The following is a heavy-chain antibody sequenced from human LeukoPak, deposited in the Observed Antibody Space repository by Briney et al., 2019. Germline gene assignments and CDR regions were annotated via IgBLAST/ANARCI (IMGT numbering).Heavy chain of an antibody. CDR3: APWQTIRGVP. CDR1: GFTFSSYE. J-gene: IGHJ5*02. CDR2: ISSSGSTI. D-gene: IGHD3-10*01. Sequence: GGSLRLSCAASGFTFSSYEMNWVRQAPGKGLEWVSYISSSGSTIYYADSVKGRFTISRDNSKNTLYLQMNSLRAEDTAVYYCAPWQTIRGVPWGQGTLVTVSS. V-gene: IGHV3-48*03.